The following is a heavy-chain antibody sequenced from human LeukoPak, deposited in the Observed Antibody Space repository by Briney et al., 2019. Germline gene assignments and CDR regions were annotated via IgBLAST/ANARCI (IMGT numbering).Heavy chain of an antibody. CDR2: IKLDGSEK. D-gene: IGHD3-10*01. CDR3: ARDSRFGWADY. Sequence: GESLKISCVASGFTFGKYWMSWVRQAPGKGLEWVANIKLDGSEKNYVDSVKGRFTISRDNTKNSLYLQMNSLRVEDTAVYYCARDSRFGWADYWGQGTLVTVSS. V-gene: IGHV3-7*03. J-gene: IGHJ4*02. CDR1: GFTFGKYW.